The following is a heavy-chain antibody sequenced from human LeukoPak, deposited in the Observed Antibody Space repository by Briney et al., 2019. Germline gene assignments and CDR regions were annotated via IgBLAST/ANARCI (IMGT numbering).Heavy chain of an antibody. J-gene: IGHJ4*02. V-gene: IGHV4-39*07. CDR1: GGSISSSSYY. D-gene: IGHD2-8*01. Sequence: SETLSLTCTVSGGSISSSSYYWGWIRQPPGKGLEWIGSIYYSGSTYYNPSLESRVTISRDLSENQFSLKLSSVTAADTAVYFCARDDGYCTNIDTSSCYGYFDSWGQGTLVIVSS. CDR2: IYYSGST. CDR3: ARDDGYCTNIDTSSCYGYFDS.